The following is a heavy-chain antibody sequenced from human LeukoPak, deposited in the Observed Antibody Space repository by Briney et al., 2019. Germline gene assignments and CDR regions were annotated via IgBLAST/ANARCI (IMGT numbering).Heavy chain of an antibody. CDR3: AKGTAFGVVGAPDY. J-gene: IGHJ4*02. CDR2: ISWNSGSI. Sequence: PGGSLRLSCAASGFTFDDYAMHWVRQAPGKGLEWVSGISWNSGSIGYADSVKGRFTISRDSAKNSLYLQMNSLRAEDTALYYCAKGTAFGVVGAPDYWGQGTLVTVSS. CDR1: GFTFDDYA. V-gene: IGHV3-9*01. D-gene: IGHD3-3*01.